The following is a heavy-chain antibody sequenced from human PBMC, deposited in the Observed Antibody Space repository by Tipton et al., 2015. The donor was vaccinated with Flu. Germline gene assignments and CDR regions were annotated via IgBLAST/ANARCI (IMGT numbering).Heavy chain of an antibody. CDR3: ATEYRGGGNRYYFDY. J-gene: IGHJ4*02. D-gene: IGHD4-23*01. CDR1: GGSFSGYY. Sequence: TLSLTCTVYGGSFSGYYWTWIRQAPGKGLEWIGYIYYSGSTNYNPSLKSRVTISVDTSKNQFSLKLSSVTAADTAVYYCATEYRGGGNRYYFDYWGQGTLVTVSS. V-gene: IGHV4-59*01. CDR2: IYYSGST.